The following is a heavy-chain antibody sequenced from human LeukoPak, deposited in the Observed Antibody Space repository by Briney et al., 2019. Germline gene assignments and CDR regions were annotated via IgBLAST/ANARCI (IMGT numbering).Heavy chain of an antibody. D-gene: IGHD6-19*01. CDR1: GFTFSSYE. Sequence: GGSLRLSCAAPGFTFSSYEMNWVRQAPGKGLEWVSYISSSGSTIYYADSVKGRFTISRDNAKNSLYLQMNSLRAEDTAVYYCAREGSYSSGFDYWGQGTLVTVSS. CDR3: AREGSYSSGFDY. V-gene: IGHV3-48*03. CDR2: ISSSGSTI. J-gene: IGHJ4*02.